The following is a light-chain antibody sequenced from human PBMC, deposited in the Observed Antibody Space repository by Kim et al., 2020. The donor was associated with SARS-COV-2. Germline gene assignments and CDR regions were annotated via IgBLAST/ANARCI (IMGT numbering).Light chain of an antibody. CDR2: DAT. J-gene: IGKJ1*01. CDR3: QQSNDWPPLT. Sequence: SQGERATLSCRASQNINNKLVWYQQKPGQAPRLLNYDATPRATGVPARFIGSGSETDFTLTISSLQSEDFAVYYCQQSNDWPPLTFGQGTKVDIK. V-gene: IGKV3-15*01. CDR1: QNINNK.